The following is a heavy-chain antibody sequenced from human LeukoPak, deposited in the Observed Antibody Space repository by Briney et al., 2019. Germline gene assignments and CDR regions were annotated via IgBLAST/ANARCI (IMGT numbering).Heavy chain of an antibody. CDR1: VGSISSYS. J-gene: IGHJ5*02. CDR3: ARDRNVFWSGYYNWFDP. D-gene: IGHD3-3*01. CDR2: IYTSGST. V-gene: IGHV4-4*07. Sequence: SETLSLTCTVSVGSISSYSWSWIRQPAGKGLEWIGRIYTSGSTNYNPSLKSRVTMSVDTSKNQFSLKLSSVTAADTAVYYCARDRNVFWSGYYNWFDPWGQGTLVTVSS.